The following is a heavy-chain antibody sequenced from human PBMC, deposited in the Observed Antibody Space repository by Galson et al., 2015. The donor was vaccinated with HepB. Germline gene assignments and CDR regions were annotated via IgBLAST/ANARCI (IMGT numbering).Heavy chain of an antibody. V-gene: IGHV3-30*18. Sequence: SLRLSCATSGFTFSRSAMHWVRQAPGKGLEWVAVISYDGSYKYYVDSVKGRFTISRDDSKNTLYLQMNSLRTEDRAVYYCAKDPRMGATGYFDHWGQGALVTVSS. D-gene: IGHD3-9*01. CDR2: ISYDGSYK. CDR1: GFTFSRSA. J-gene: IGHJ4*02. CDR3: AKDPRMGATGYFDH.